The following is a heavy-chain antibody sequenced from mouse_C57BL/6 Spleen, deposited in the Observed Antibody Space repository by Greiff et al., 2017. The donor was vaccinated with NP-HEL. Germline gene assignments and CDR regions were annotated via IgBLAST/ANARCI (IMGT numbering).Heavy chain of an antibody. J-gene: IGHJ1*03. CDR2: ISYDGSN. V-gene: IGHV3-6*01. CDR3: ARDQENWYFDV. Sequence: EVQLQQSGPGLVKPSQSLSLTCSVTGYSITSGYYWNWIRQFPGNKLEWMGYISYDGSNNYNPSLKNRISITRDTSKNQFFLKLNSVTTEDTATYYCARDQENWYFDVWGTGTTVTVSS. CDR1: GYSITSGYY.